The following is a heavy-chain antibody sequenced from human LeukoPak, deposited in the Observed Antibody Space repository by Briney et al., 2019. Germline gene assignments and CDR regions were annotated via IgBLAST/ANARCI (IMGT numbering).Heavy chain of an antibody. Sequence: SETLSLTCTVSGGSISSGGYYWSWIRQHPGKGLEWIGYIYYSGSTYYNPSLKGRVTISVDTSKNQFSLKLSSVTAADTAVYYCARDQVLNGMDVWGQGTTVTVSS. CDR2: IYYSGST. J-gene: IGHJ6*02. V-gene: IGHV4-31*03. CDR3: ARDQVLNGMDV. D-gene: IGHD2-8*02. CDR1: GGSISSGGYY.